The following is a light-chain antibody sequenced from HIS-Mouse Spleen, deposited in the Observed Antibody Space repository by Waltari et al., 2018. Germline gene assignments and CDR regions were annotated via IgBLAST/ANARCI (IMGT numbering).Light chain of an antibody. CDR2: EDS. V-gene: IGLV3-10*01. CDR3: YSTDSSGNHRV. J-gene: IGLJ2*01. CDR1: ALPKKY. Sequence: SYELTQPPLVSVSPGQTARITCSGAALPKKYAYWYQQKSGQAPGLVIYEDSKRPAGIPERFSGASSGTMATLTISGAQVEDEADYYCYSTDSSGNHRVFGGGTKLTVL.